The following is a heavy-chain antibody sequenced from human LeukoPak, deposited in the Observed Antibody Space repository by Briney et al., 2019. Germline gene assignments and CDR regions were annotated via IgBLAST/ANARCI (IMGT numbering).Heavy chain of an antibody. CDR2: ITTSGDTI. J-gene: IGHJ6*03. Sequence: GGSLRLSCAASGFSFSDYYMSWIRQAPGKGLEWISYITTSGDTIYYADSVKGRFTISRDNAKNSLYLQMNSLRAEDTAVYYCARDRGIVYQGHYYMDVWGKGTTVTVSS. V-gene: IGHV3-11*04. CDR1: GFSFSDYY. D-gene: IGHD2-8*01. CDR3: ARDRGIVYQGHYYMDV.